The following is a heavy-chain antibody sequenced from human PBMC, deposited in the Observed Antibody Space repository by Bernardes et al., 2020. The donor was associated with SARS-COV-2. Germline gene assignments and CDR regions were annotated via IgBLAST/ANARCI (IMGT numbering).Heavy chain of an antibody. CDR1: GFTFNNYA. D-gene: IGHD1-26*01. V-gene: IGHV3-23*01. CDR3: AKDLQTGAQTPMLYFEV. J-gene: IGHJ4*02. Sequence: GGSLRLSCAASGFTFNNYAMSWVRQAPGKGLEWVSGIRGSGDRTYYVDSVKGRFTISRDNSKFTLYLQMNSLRAEDTAVYYCAKDLQTGAQTPMLYFEVWGQGTLVTVSS. CDR2: IRGSGDRT.